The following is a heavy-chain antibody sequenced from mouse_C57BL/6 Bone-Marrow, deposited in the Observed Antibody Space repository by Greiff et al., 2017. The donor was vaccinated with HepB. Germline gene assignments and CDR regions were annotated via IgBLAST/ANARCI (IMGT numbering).Heavy chain of an antibody. V-gene: IGHV1-81*01. D-gene: IGHD4-1*01. CDR1: GYTFTSYG. CDR2: IYPRSGNT. J-gene: IGHJ4*01. CDR3: ARWDDYAAMDY. Sequence: VQLQESGAELARPGASVKLSCKASGYTFTSYGISWVKQRTGQGLEWIGEIYPRSGNTYYNEKFKGKATLTADKSSSTAYMELRSLTSEDSAVYFCARWDDYAAMDYWGQGTSVTVSS.